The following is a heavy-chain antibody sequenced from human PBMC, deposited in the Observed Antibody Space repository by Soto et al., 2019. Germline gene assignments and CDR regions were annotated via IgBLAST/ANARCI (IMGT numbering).Heavy chain of an antibody. V-gene: IGHV4-39*01. CDR2: IYYSGST. J-gene: IGHJ4*02. D-gene: IGHD6-13*01. Sequence: QLQLQESGPGLVKPSETLSLTCTVSGGSISSSSYYWGWIRQPPGKGLEWMGSIYYSGSTYYNPSLESRVTISVDTSKNQFSLRLSSVTAADTAVYHCARRGSSSWYGYWGQGTLVTVSS. CDR3: ARRGSSSWYGY. CDR1: GGSISSSSYY.